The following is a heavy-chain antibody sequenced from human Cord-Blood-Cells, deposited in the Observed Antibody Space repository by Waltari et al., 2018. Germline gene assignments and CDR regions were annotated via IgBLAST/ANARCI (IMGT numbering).Heavy chain of an antibody. Sequence: EVQLVQSGAEVKKPGESLKISCKGSGYSFTSYWIGWVRQMPGKGLEWMGIIYAGDSDARYSPTFQGQVNISADKSSSTADPQWSSLKASDTAMYYCAMVDIAVAGTERVDYWGQGTLVTVSS. D-gene: IGHD6-19*01. J-gene: IGHJ4*02. V-gene: IGHV5-51*01. CDR3: AMVDIAVAGTERVDY. CDR2: IYAGDSDA. CDR1: GYSFTSYW.